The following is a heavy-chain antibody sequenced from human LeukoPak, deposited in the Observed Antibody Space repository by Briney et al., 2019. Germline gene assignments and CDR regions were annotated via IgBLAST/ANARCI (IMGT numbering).Heavy chain of an antibody. CDR2: IIPIFGTA. V-gene: IGHV1-69*13. Sequence: ASVTVSCTASGGTFSSYAISWVRQAPGQGLEWMGGIIPIFGTANYAQKFQGRVTITADESTSTAYMELSSLRSEDTAVYYCARDSYSIQLWPTGYNWFDPWGQGTLVTVSS. CDR1: GGTFSSYA. CDR3: ARDSYSIQLWPTGYNWFDP. D-gene: IGHD5-18*01. J-gene: IGHJ5*02.